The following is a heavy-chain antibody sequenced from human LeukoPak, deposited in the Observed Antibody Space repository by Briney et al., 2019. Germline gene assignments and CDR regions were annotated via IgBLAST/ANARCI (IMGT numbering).Heavy chain of an antibody. CDR3: ASHGYSGSQAY. D-gene: IGHD5-12*01. V-gene: IGHV4-59*01. CDR1: GGSNSSYY. CDR2: IYYSGST. J-gene: IGHJ4*02. Sequence: SETLSLTCTVSGGSNSSYYWSWIRQPPGKGLEWIGYIYYSGSTNYNPSLKSRVTISVDTSKNQFSLKLSSVTAADTAVYYCASHGYSGSQAYWGQGTLVTVSS.